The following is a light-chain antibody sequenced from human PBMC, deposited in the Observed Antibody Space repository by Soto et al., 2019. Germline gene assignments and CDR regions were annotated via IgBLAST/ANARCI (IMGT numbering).Light chain of an antibody. V-gene: IGLV1-47*01. CDR1: SYNIGSNY. CDR3: AAWDGSLSVWV. Sequence: QPVLTQSLSASGTPGQRVTISCSGSSYNIGSNYVYWYRQLPGTAPKLLIYRNNQRPSGVPDRFSGSKSGTSASLAISGLRSEDEADYYCAAWDGSLSVWVFGGGTKVTVL. J-gene: IGLJ3*02. CDR2: RNN.